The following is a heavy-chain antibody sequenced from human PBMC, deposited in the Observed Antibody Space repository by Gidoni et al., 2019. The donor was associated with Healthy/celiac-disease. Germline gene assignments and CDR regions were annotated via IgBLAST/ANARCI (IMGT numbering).Heavy chain of an antibody. CDR3: ARVGIVGASGDAFDI. J-gene: IGHJ3*02. CDR1: RGSISTYY. D-gene: IGHD1-26*01. CDR2: IYYSGST. Sequence: QVHLQESGPGLVNPSEPLSLTRTVSRGSISTYYWSWIRQPPGKGLEWIGYIYYSGSTNYTPSLKSRVTISVDTSKNQFFLNLSSVTAADTAVYYCARVGIVGASGDAFDIWSQGTMVTVSS. V-gene: IGHV4-59*01.